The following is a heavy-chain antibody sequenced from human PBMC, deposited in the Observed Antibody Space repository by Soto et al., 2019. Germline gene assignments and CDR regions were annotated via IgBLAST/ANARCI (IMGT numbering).Heavy chain of an antibody. Sequence: GGSLRLSCAPSGFAFSNYAMNWVRQAPGKGLEWVSAISGSGGNTFYTDSVKGRFTISRDNSKNTLYLQMNSLRAEDTAIYYCAMLNSGSHSYRAMDFWGQGTTVTVSS. CDR2: ISGSGGNT. V-gene: IGHV3-23*01. CDR1: GFAFSNYA. CDR3: AMLNSGSHSYRAMDF. J-gene: IGHJ6*02. D-gene: IGHD1-26*01.